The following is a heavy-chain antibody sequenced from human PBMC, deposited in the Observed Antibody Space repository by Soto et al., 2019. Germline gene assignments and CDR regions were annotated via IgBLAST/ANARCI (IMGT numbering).Heavy chain of an antibody. D-gene: IGHD3-22*01. CDR2: IVVGSGNT. J-gene: IGHJ3*02. CDR3: AASYYDSSSFDI. CDR1: GFTFTSSA. V-gene: IGHV1-58*01. Sequence: VASVKVSCKASGFTFTSSAVRWVRQARGQRLDWIGWIVVGSGNTNYAQKFQERVTITRDMSSSTAYMELSSLRSEDTAVYYCAASYYDSSSFDIRGQGTPVTVSS.